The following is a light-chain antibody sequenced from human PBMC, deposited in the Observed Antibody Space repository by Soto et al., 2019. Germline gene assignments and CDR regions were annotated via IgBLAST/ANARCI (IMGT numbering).Light chain of an antibody. CDR2: ADN. Sequence: QSVLTQPPSASGTPGHRVSISCSGSSSNIGSNSVQWHQQLPGTAPNLLIYADNQRPSGVPDRFSGSKSGTSASLAITGLQSGDEADYYCAAWDDSLNGFVFGTGTKVTV. J-gene: IGLJ1*01. CDR1: SSNIGSNS. CDR3: AAWDDSLNGFV. V-gene: IGLV1-44*01.